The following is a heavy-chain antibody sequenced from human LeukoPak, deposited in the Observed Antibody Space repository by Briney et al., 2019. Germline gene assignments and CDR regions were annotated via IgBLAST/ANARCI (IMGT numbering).Heavy chain of an antibody. Sequence: PGGSLRLSCRSSGFIFSDFGIHWVRQAPGKGLEWVAFIRYDGSDKYYVDSVKGRFTVSRDNSKNTLFLQMNSLRGEDTAVYYCAKDKAPLLQSTICPFDYWGPGTSVIVSS. V-gene: IGHV3-30*02. CDR1: GFIFSDFG. CDR2: IRYDGSDK. CDR3: AKDKAPLLQSTICPFDY. J-gene: IGHJ4*02. D-gene: IGHD2-15*01.